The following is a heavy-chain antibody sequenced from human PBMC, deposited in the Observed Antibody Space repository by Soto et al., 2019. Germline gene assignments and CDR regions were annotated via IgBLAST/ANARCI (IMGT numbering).Heavy chain of an antibody. CDR3: ARDRNDYVWGSYRPPYYFDY. CDR2: ISSSGSTI. CDR1: GFTFSSYE. Sequence: GGSLRLSCAASGFTFSSYEINWVRQAPGKGLEWVSYISSSGSTIYYADSVKGRFTISRDNAKNSLYLQMNSLRAEDTAVYYCARDRNDYVWGSYRPPYYFDYWGQGTLVTVSS. D-gene: IGHD3-16*02. V-gene: IGHV3-48*03. J-gene: IGHJ4*02.